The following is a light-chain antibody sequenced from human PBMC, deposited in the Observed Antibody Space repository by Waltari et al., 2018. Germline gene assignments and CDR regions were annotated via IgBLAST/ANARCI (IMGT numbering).Light chain of an antibody. J-gene: IGKJ1*01. Sequence: EIVLTQSPGTLSLSLGERATRSCRASQSVSRALAWYQQKPGQAPRILIYGASTRATGIPDRFSGSGSGTDFSLTISRLEPDDFAVYYCQHYLRLPVTFGQGTTVEI. CDR2: GAS. CDR1: QSVSRA. V-gene: IGKV3-20*01. CDR3: QHYLRLPVT.